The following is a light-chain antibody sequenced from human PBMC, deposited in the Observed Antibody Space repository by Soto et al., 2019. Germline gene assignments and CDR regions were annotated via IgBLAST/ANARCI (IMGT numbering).Light chain of an antibody. J-gene: IGKJ1*01. CDR1: QSVSTS. V-gene: IGKV3-11*01. CDR3: QQYYSTPRT. CDR2: DAS. Sequence: EIVLTQSPATLSLSPGERATLSCRASQSVSTSLAWYQQKPGQAPRLLISDASNRATGIPDRFSGSGSGTDFTLTISSLQAEDVAVYYCQQYYSTPRTFGQGTKVDIK.